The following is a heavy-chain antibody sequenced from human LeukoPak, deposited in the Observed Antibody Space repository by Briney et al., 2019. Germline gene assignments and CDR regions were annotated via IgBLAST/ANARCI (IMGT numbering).Heavy chain of an antibody. V-gene: IGHV3-33*08. Sequence: GGSLRLSCAASGFTVSSNYMSWVRQAPGKGLEWVAVIWYDGSNKYYADSVKGRFTISRDNSKKTLYLQMNSLRAEDTAVYYCARKKRVDTDSIMVYYYYAMDVWGQGTTVTVSS. D-gene: IGHD5-18*01. CDR2: IWYDGSNK. J-gene: IGHJ6*02. CDR1: GFTVSSNY. CDR3: ARKKRVDTDSIMVYYYYAMDV.